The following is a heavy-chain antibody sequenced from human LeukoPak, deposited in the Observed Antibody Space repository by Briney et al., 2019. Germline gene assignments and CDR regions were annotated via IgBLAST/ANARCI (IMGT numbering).Heavy chain of an antibody. CDR3: ARDHNYAFDN. J-gene: IGHJ4*02. CDR1: GFPLIEYS. D-gene: IGHD1-1*01. V-gene: IGHV3-48*01. CDR2: IGIDSGNT. Sequence: GSLRLSRTASGFPLIEYSMNWVRQVPGKGLEWIAYIGIDSGNTKYADSVRGRFTISADKTKNSLYVQMNSLRVEDTAVYYCARDHNYAFDNWGQGTLVSVAS.